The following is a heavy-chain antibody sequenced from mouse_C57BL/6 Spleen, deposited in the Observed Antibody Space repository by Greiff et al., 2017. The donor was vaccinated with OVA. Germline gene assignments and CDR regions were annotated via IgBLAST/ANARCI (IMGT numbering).Heavy chain of an antibody. D-gene: IGHD1-1*02. J-gene: IGHJ2*01. CDR3: ARWGGGNYFDY. V-gene: IGHV1-80*01. CDR2: IYPGDGDT. CDR1: GYAFSSYW. Sequence: VKLMESGAELVKPGASVKISCKASGYAFSSYWMNWVKQRPGKGLEWIGQIYPGDGDTNYNGKFKGKATLTADKSSSTAYMQLSSLTSEDSAVYFCARWGGGNYFDYWGQGTTLTVSS.